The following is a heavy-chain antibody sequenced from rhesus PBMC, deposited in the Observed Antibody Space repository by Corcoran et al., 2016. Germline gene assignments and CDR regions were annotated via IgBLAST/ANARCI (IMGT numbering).Heavy chain of an antibody. CDR3: TRNTVTFFDY. D-gene: IGHD4-23*01. J-gene: IGHJ4*01. CDR2: ISYTVKTK. V-gene: IGHV3-136*01. Sequence: EVQLVESGGGLVQPGGSLRLSCAASGFTFSSYDLSWVRQAPGKGLEWVSYISYTVKTKYYADSVKGRFTISRDNAKNSLSLQMSSLRAEDTAVYYCTRNTVTFFDYWGQGVLVTVSS. CDR1: GFTFSSYD.